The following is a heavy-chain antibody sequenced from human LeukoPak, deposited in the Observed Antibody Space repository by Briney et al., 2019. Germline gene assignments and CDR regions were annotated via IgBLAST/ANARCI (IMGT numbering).Heavy chain of an antibody. CDR2: ISGSGGST. Sequence: GGSLRLSCAASGFTFSSYAMSWVRQAPGKGLEWVSVISGSGGSTYYADSVKGRLTISRDNSKNTLYLQMNNLRAEDTAVYYYAKDVVTAIPNLFDFWGQGTLVTVSS. D-gene: IGHD2-21*02. CDR3: AKDVVTAIPNLFDF. J-gene: IGHJ4*02. CDR1: GFTFSSYA. V-gene: IGHV3-23*01.